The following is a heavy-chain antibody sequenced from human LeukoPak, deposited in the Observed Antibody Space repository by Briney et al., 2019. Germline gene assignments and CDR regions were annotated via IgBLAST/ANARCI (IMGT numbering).Heavy chain of an antibody. D-gene: IGHD3-22*01. J-gene: IGHJ4*02. Sequence: SGTLSLTCTVSGGSISSYYWSWIRQPPGKGLEWIGYIYYSGSTNYNPSLKSRVTISVDTSKNQFSLKLSSVTAADTAVYYCARDPPDGSGWRGWLDYWGQGTLVTVSS. CDR3: ARDPPDGSGWRGWLDY. V-gene: IGHV4-59*01. CDR2: IYYSGST. CDR1: GGSISSYY.